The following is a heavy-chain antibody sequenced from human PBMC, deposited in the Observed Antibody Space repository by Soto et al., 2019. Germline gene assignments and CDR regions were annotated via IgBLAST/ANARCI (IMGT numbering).Heavy chain of an antibody. J-gene: IGHJ4*02. CDR3: VPDRRGSYLEGFDY. Sequence: HPGGSLRLSCAASGFTFSSYWMTWVRQAPGKGLEWVANIKHDGSEKYYVDSVKGRFTISRDNARNSVFLEMKSLRAEDTAVYSCVPDRRGSYLEGFDYWGQGTLVTVSS. V-gene: IGHV3-7*01. CDR1: GFTFSSYW. CDR2: IKHDGSEK. D-gene: IGHD1-26*01.